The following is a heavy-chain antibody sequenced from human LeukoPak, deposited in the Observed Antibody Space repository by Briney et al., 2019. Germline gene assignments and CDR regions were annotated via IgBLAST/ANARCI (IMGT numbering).Heavy chain of an antibody. CDR1: GFTFSSYG. CDR2: ISYDGSNK. Sequence: GGSLRLSCAASGFTFSSYGMHWVRQAPGKGLEWVAVISYDGSNKYYADSVKGRFTISRDNSKNTLYLQMNSLRAEDTAVYYCAKDGESYGTTGDYFDYWGQGTLVTVSS. D-gene: IGHD1-7*01. CDR3: AKDGESYGTTGDYFDY. J-gene: IGHJ4*02. V-gene: IGHV3-30*18.